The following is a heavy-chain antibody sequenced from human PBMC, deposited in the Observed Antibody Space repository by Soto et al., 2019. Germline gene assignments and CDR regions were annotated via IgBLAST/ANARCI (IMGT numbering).Heavy chain of an antibody. CDR1: GFTFSSHW. Sequence: EVQLVQSGGGLVQPGGSLTLSCAASGFTFSSHWMSWFRRAPGKGLEWVANINSDGSAKYYADSVKSRFTVSRGKANNSVFLQMNSLRAEDTAVYHCTRVHMVAVPAAIPWFDPWGQGTRVTFSS. V-gene: IGHV3-7*04. CDR2: INSDGSAK. D-gene: IGHD2-2*01. CDR3: TRVHMVAVPAAIPWFDP. J-gene: IGHJ5*02.